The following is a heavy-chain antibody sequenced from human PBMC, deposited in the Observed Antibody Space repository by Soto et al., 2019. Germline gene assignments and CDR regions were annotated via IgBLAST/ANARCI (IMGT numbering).Heavy chain of an antibody. J-gene: IGHJ6*03. D-gene: IGHD2-2*01. CDR3: ARGLRTAPVVPAATYYYYYYMDV. V-gene: IGHV3-33*01. CDR1: GFTFSSYG. CDR2: IWYDGSNK. Sequence: GGSLRLSCAASGFTFSSYGMHWVRQAPGKGLEWVAVIWYDGSNKYYADSVKGRFTISRDNSKNTLYLQMNSLRAEDTAVYYCARGLRTAPVVPAATYYYYYYMDVWGKGTTVTVSS.